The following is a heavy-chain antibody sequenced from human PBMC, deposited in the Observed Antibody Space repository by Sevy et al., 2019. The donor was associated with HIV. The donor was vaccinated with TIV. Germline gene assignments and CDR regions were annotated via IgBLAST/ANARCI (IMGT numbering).Heavy chain of an antibody. CDR1: GFTFSSYW. D-gene: IGHD3-22*01. CDR3: ARTLYYYDSSGYYYGGVKGYYFDY. V-gene: IGHV3-7*01. Sequence: GGSLRLSCVASGFTFSSYWMSWVRQAPGKGLEWVANIKQDGSEKYYVDSVKGRFTISRDNAKNSLYLQMNSLRAEDTAVYYCARTLYYYDSSGYYYGGVKGYYFDYWGQGTLVTVSS. CDR2: IKQDGSEK. J-gene: IGHJ4*02.